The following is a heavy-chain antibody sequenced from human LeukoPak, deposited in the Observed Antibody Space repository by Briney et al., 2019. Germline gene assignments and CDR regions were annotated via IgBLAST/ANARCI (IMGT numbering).Heavy chain of an antibody. Sequence: GGTLRLSCAASGFTFSSYWMSWVRQAPGKGLEWVANIKQDGSEKYYVDSVKGRFTISRDNAKNSLYLQMNSLRAEDTAVYYCARVYSRYWYSGSYLGYWGQGTLVTVSS. CDR2: IKQDGSEK. J-gene: IGHJ4*02. D-gene: IGHD1-26*01. V-gene: IGHV3-7*03. CDR3: ARVYSRYWYSGSYLGY. CDR1: GFTFSSYW.